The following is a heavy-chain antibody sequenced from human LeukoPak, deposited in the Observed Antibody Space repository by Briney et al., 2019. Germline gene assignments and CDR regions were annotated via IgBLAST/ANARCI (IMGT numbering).Heavy chain of an antibody. CDR3: ARETGDDSSGYYFDY. D-gene: IGHD3-22*01. CDR2: IKQDGSEK. CDR1: GFTFSSYA. Sequence: GGSLRLSCAASGFTFSSYAMSWVRQAPGKGLEWVANIKQDGSEKYYVDSVKGRFTISRDNAKNSLYLQMNSLRAEDTAVYYCARETGDDSSGYYFDYWGQGTLVTVSS. V-gene: IGHV3-7*01. J-gene: IGHJ4*02.